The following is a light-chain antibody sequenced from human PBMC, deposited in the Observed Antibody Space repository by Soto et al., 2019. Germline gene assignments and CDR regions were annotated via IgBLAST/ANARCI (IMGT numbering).Light chain of an antibody. Sequence: DIQMTQSPSTLSASVGDRVTITCRASQGISKWLAWYQQKPGKAPKLLIYGASSLENGVPSRFSGSGSETELTLTISSLQPDDFATYFWQQYNSYDMWSFGQGTKVDLK. CDR3: QQYNSYDMWS. J-gene: IGKJ1*01. V-gene: IGKV1-5*01. CDR1: QGISKW. CDR2: GAS.